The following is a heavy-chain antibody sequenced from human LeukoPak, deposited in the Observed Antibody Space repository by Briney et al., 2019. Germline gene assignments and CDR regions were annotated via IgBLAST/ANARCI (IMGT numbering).Heavy chain of an antibody. D-gene: IGHD3-10*01. Sequence: GGSLRLSCAASGFTFNNYAMSWVRQAPGKGLEWVANIKQDGSEKYYVDSVKGRFTISRDNAKNSLYLQMNSLRAEDTAVYYCARDRGYGGFGELLAGLNWFDPWGQGTLVTVSS. V-gene: IGHV3-7*01. CDR2: IKQDGSEK. CDR1: GFTFNNYA. CDR3: ARDRGYGGFGELLAGLNWFDP. J-gene: IGHJ5*02.